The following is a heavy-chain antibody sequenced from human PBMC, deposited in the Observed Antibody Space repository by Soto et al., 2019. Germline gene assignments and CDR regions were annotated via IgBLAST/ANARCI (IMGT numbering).Heavy chain of an antibody. D-gene: IGHD6-13*01. J-gene: IGHJ6*02. Sequence: QVQLVESGGGVVQPGRSLRLSCAASGFTLSSYGMHWVHQAPGKGLEWVAVIWYDGTNKYYADSVKGRFTISRDNSKNTLYLKMNSLRAEDTAVYSCARDRGAGDGTRYYCGMGVWGQGTPVAVSS. CDR1: GFTLSSYG. V-gene: IGHV3-33*01. CDR2: IWYDGTNK. CDR3: ARDRGAGDGTRYYCGMGV.